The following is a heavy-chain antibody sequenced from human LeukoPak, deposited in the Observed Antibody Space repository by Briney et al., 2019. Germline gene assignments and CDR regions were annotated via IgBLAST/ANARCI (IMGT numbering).Heavy chain of an antibody. J-gene: IGHJ4*02. CDR3: ATDMSGYYEFDY. CDR2: FDPEDGET. Sequence: ASVKVSCKVSGYTLTELSMHWVRQAPGKGLEWMGGFDPEDGETIYAQKFQGRVTMTEDTSTDTAYMELSSLRSKDTAVYYCATDMSGYYEFDYWGQGTLVTVSS. CDR1: GYTLTELS. D-gene: IGHD3-22*01. V-gene: IGHV1-24*01.